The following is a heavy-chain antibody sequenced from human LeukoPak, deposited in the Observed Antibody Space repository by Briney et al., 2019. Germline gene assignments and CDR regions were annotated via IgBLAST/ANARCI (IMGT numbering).Heavy chain of an antibody. J-gene: IGHJ4*02. CDR2: INAYNGNT. V-gene: IGHV1-18*01. D-gene: IGHD3-10*01. CDR1: GYTFTSYG. CDR3: ARSSHWASGSYYMGGDY. Sequence: ASVKVSCKASGYTFTSYGISWVRQAPGQGLEWMGWINAYNGNTNYAQTLQGRVTMTTDTSTSTAYMELRSLRSDDTAVYYCARSSHWASGSYYMGGDYWGQGTLVTVSS.